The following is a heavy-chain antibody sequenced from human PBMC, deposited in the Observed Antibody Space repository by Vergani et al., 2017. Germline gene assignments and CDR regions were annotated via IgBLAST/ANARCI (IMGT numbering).Heavy chain of an antibody. D-gene: IGHD3-3*01. CDR1: GGSISSYY. CDR3: ARVGYYDFWSGYYAINHYYYYYMDV. V-gene: IGHV4-59*01. CDR2: IYYSGST. J-gene: IGHJ6*03. Sequence: QVQLQESGPGLVKPSETLSLPCTVSGGSISSYYWSWIRQPPGKGLEWIGYIYYSGSTNYNPSLKSRVTISVDTSKNQFSLKLSSVTAADTAVYYCARVGYYDFWSGYYAINHYYYYYMDVWGKGTTVTVSS.